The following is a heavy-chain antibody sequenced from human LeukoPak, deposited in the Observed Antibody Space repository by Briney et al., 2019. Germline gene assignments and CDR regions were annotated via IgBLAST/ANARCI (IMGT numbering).Heavy chain of an antibody. Sequence: GRSLRLSCAASGFTFSSYAMHWVRQAPGKGLEWVAVISYDGSNKYYADSVKGRFTISRDNSKNTLYLQMNSLRAEDTAVYYCARDAGLERRGGEFDYWGQGTLVTVSS. CDR2: ISYDGSNK. J-gene: IGHJ4*02. D-gene: IGHD1-1*01. V-gene: IGHV3-30*01. CDR3: ARDAGLERRGGEFDY. CDR1: GFTFSSYA.